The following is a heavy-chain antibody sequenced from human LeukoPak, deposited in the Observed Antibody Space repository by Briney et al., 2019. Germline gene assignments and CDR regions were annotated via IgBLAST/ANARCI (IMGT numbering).Heavy chain of an antibody. V-gene: IGHV1-18*01. CDR2: ISAYNGNT. CDR1: GYTFTSYG. CDR3: ATAPLGSGSYYFDY. Sequence: ASVKVSCKASGYTFTSYGISWVRQAPGQGLEWMGWISAYNGNTNYAQKLQGRVTMTTDTSTSTAYMELRSLRSDDTAVYYCATAPLGSGSYYFDYWGQGTLVTVSS. J-gene: IGHJ4*02. D-gene: IGHD3-10*01.